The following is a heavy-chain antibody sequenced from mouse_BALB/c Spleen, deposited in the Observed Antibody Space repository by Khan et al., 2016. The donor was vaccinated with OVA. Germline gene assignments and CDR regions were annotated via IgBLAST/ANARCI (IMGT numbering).Heavy chain of an antibody. CDR2: IWAGGST. V-gene: IGHV2-9*02. CDR3: ARGDGYYEDAMDY. J-gene: IGHJ4*01. Sequence: VQLQESGPGLVAPSQSLSITCTVSGFSLTSYGVHWVRQPPGKGLEWLGVIWAGGSTNYNSALMSRLSISKDNSKSQVFLKMNSLQTDDTAMYYCARGDGYYEDAMDYWGHGTSVTVSS. CDR1: GFSLTSYG. D-gene: IGHD2-3*01.